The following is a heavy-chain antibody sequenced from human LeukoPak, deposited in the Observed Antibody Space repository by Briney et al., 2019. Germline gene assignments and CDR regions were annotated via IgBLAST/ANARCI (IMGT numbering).Heavy chain of an antibody. D-gene: IGHD3-9*01. Sequence: GASVKLSCKASGYTFTSYGISWVRQAPGQGLEWMGWISAYNGNTNYAQKLQGRVTMTTDTSTSTAYMELRSLRSDDTAVYYCARLYYDILTGYYTSFDYWGQGTLVIVSS. V-gene: IGHV1-18*01. CDR3: ARLYYDILTGYYTSFDY. CDR1: GYTFTSYG. J-gene: IGHJ4*02. CDR2: ISAYNGNT.